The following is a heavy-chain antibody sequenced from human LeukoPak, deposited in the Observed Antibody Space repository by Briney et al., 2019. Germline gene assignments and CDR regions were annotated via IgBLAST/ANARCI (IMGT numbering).Heavy chain of an antibody. CDR2: INSDADKT. V-gene: IGHV3-74*01. CDR1: GFTFTGYW. Sequence: GGSLRLSCAASGFTFTGYWMHWVRQAPGKGQVWVSRINSDADKTGYAEAVKGRFTISRDNAKKTLYLEMNSLRVEDTAVYYCAREYYGILTGYYLDVWGKGTTVTVSS. CDR3: AREYYGILTGYYLDV. J-gene: IGHJ6*03. D-gene: IGHD3-9*01.